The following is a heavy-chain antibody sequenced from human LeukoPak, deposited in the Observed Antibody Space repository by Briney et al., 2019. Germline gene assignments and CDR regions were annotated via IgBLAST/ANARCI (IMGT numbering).Heavy chain of an antibody. D-gene: IGHD5-18*01. V-gene: IGHV4-59*12. CDR2: TYYSGST. Sequence: SETLSLTCTVSGGSISSYYWSWIRQPPGKGLEWIGYTYYSGSTYYNPSLKSRVTISVDTSKNQFSLKLSSVTAADTAVYYCARVEDSYGRYYFDYWGQGTLVTVSS. CDR3: ARVEDSYGRYYFDY. CDR1: GGSISSYY. J-gene: IGHJ4*02.